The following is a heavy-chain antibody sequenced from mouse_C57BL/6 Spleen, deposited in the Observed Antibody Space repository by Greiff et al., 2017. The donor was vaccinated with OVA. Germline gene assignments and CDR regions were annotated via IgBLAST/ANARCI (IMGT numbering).Heavy chain of an antibody. V-gene: IGHV5-4*03. CDR3: ARAGNIDCGGPWFAY. D-gene: IGHD1-1*02. Sequence: EVKLEESGGGLVKPGGSLKLSCAASGFTFSSYAMSWVRQTPEKRLEWVATISDGGSYTYYPDNVKGRFTISRDNAKNNLYLQMSHLKSEDTAMYYCARAGNIDCGGPWFAYWGQGTLVTVSA. CDR1: GFTFSSYA. CDR2: ISDGGSYT. J-gene: IGHJ3*01.